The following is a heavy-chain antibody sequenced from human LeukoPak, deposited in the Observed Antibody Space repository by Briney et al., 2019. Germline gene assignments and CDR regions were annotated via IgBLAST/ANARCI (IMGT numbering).Heavy chain of an antibody. V-gene: IGHV3-30-3*01. J-gene: IGHJ3*02. CDR1: GFTFSSYA. CDR3: ARDTPRYDFWSGYPDAFDI. CDR2: ISYDGSNK. D-gene: IGHD3-3*01. Sequence: PGGSLRLSCAASGFTFSSYAMHWVRQAPGKGLEWVAVISYDGSNKYCADSVKGRFTISRDNSKNTLYLQMNSLRAEDTAVYYCARDTPRYDFWSGYPDAFDIWGQGTMVTVSS.